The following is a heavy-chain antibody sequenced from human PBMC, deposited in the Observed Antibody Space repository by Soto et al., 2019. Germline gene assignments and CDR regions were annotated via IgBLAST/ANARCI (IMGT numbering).Heavy chain of an antibody. V-gene: IGHV4-59*01. D-gene: IGHD5-18*01. J-gene: IGHJ3*01. CDR3: ESKLWAIAVFDF. Sequence: SETLSLTCTVSGGSISSYYWSWIRQPPGKGLEWIGYIYYSGSTNYNPSLKSRVTISVDTSKNQFSLKLSSVTAADTAVYYCESKLWAIAVFDFWGKGTMVPVSS. CDR1: GGSISSYY. CDR2: IYYSGST.